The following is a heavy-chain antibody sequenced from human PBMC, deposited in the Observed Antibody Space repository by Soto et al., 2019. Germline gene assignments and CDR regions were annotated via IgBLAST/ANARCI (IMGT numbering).Heavy chain of an antibody. Sequence: QVQLQESGPGLVKPSQTLSLTCTVSGGSISSGGYYWSWIRQHPGKGLEWIGYIYYSGSTYYNPSPKSRVTISVDTSKNEFSLTLSSVTAADTAVYYCARVAGYCRGGSCAHPFNWFDPWGQGTLVTVSS. D-gene: IGHD2-15*01. CDR3: ARVAGYCRGGSCAHPFNWFDP. CDR2: IYYSGST. J-gene: IGHJ5*02. CDR1: GGSISSGGYY. V-gene: IGHV4-31*03.